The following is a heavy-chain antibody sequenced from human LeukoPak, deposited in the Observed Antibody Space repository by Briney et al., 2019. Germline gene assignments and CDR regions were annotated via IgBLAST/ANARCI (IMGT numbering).Heavy chain of an antibody. D-gene: IGHD3-10*01. CDR3: ATLTVRGVINI. J-gene: IGHJ4*02. V-gene: IGHV3-15*01. CDR2: IQSKTDGGTT. Sequence: GVSQRLSCAASGFTFSNTWMNWVRQAPGKGLEWVGRIQSKTDGGTTEYAAPVKGRFTISRDDSKTTLYLQMNSLKTEDTAVYYCATLTVRGVINIWGQGTLVTVSS. CDR1: GFTFSNTW.